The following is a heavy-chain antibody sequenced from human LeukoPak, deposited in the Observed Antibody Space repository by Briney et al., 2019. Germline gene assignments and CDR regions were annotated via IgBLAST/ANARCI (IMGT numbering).Heavy chain of an antibody. CDR1: GFTFSSYA. J-gene: IGHJ6*03. Sequence: GGSLRLSCAASGFTFSSYAMGWVRQAPGKGLEWVSAISGSGGSTYYADSVKGRFTISRDNSKNTLYLQMNSLRAEDTAVYYCATDLLPPPDYYYYYYMDVWGKGTTVTVSS. CDR3: ATDLLPPPDYYYYYYMDV. D-gene: IGHD1-14*01. CDR2: ISGSGGST. V-gene: IGHV3-23*01.